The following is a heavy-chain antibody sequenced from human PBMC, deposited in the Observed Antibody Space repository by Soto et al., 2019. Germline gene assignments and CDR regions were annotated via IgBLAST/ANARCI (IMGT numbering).Heavy chain of an antibody. V-gene: IGHV4-31*03. CDR1: GGSISSGAYY. CDR2: IYYSGST. Sequence: QVQLQESGPGLVKPSQTLSLTCNVSGGSISSGAYYWNWIRQHPGKGLEWIGYIYYSGSTYYKPSLKSRVTLSLDTSKNQFSRKLTSVTAADTAVYYCARYDLSNSFWFEPWGQGTLVTVSS. J-gene: IGHJ5*02. CDR3: ARYDLSNSFWFEP. D-gene: IGHD5-18*01.